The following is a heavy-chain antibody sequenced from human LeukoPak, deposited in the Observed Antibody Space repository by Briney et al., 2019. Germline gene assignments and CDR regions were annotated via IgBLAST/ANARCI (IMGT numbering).Heavy chain of an antibody. Sequence: PSETLSLTCAVYGGSFSGYYWSWIRQPPGKGLEWIGEINHSGSTNYNPSLKSRVTISVDTSKNQFSLKLSSVTAADTAVYYCARGRWVQPIDYWGQGTLVTVSS. CDR2: INHSGST. CDR1: GGSFSGYY. D-gene: IGHD5-18*01. J-gene: IGHJ4*02. V-gene: IGHV4-34*01. CDR3: ARGRWVQPIDY.